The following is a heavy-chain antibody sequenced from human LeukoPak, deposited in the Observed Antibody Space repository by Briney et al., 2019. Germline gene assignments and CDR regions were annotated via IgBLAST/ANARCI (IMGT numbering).Heavy chain of an antibody. J-gene: IGHJ4*02. V-gene: IGHV3-33*01. CDR2: IWFDGSNK. CDR1: RFTFSNYG. CDR3: ARDRGNSHFDY. D-gene: IGHD3-10*01. Sequence: GGSLRLSCSASRFTFSNYGMHWVRQAPGKGLQWVAFIWFDGSNKYYAGSVKGRFTISRDNSKNTLYLQINSLRAEDTAVYYCARDRGNSHFDYWGQGTLVTVSS.